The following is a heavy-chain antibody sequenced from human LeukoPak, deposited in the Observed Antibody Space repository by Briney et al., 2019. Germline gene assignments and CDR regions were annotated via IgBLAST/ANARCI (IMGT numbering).Heavy chain of an antibody. CDR1: SVSFSSYY. V-gene: IGHV4-4*07. CDR2: IYTIGRT. Sequence: PSETLSLTCTVSSVSFSSYYWSWIRQPAGKGLEWIGRIYTIGRTNYNPSLKSRVTMSVDTSKNQFSLKLSSVTAADTAVYYCAREIKEDYFDYWGQGTLVTVSS. CDR3: AREIKEDYFDY. J-gene: IGHJ4*02.